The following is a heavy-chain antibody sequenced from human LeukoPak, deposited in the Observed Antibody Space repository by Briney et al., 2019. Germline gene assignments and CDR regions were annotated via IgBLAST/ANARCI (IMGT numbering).Heavy chain of an antibody. CDR1: GFTFGTFA. Sequence: GGSLRLSCAASGFTFGTFAFSWVRQAPGKGLEWVSSISGDDSTYYADSVKGRFTISRDTSSNTLYLQMNSLRAEDTALYYCAKGHYDFRDYWGQGTLVTVSS. D-gene: IGHD3-3*01. J-gene: IGHJ4*02. V-gene: IGHV3-23*01. CDR2: ISGDDST. CDR3: AKGHYDFRDY.